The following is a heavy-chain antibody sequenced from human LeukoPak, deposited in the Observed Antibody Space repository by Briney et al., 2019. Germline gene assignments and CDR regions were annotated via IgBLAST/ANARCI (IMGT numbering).Heavy chain of an antibody. CDR3: ARERRWLQLRTFDY. CDR1: GGSISSSSYY. D-gene: IGHD5-24*01. J-gene: IGHJ4*02. Sequence: PSETLSLTCTVSGGSISSSSYYWGWIRQPPGKGLVLIGSIYYSGSTYYNPSLKSRVTISVDTSKNQFSLKLTSVTAADTAVYYCARERRWLQLRTFDYWGQGTLVTVSS. CDR2: IYYSGST. V-gene: IGHV4-39*07.